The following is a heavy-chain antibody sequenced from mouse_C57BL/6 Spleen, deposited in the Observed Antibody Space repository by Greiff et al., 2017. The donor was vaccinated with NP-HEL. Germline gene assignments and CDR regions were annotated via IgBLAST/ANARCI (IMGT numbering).Heavy chain of an antibody. J-gene: IGHJ2*01. D-gene: IGHD2-1*01. CDR2: IYPGDGDT. CDR1: GYAFSSSW. V-gene: IGHV1-82*01. Sequence: QVQLKQSGPELVKPGASVKISCKASGYAFSSSWMNWVKQRPGKGLEWIGRIYPGDGDTNYNGKFKGKATLTADKSSSTAYMQRSSLTSEDSAVYFCARSGDGNYEGYWGQGTTLTVSS. CDR3: ARSGDGNYEGY.